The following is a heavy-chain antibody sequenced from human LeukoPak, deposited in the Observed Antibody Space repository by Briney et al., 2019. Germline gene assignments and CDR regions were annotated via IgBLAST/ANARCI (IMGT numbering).Heavy chain of an antibody. Sequence: GASVKVSCKASGGTFTSYAISWVRQAPGQGLEWMGGIIPIFGSANYAQKFQGRVTMTTDTSTSTGYMELRSLRSDDTAVYYCARENPRGNAFDIWGQGTMVTVSS. CDR3: ARENPRGNAFDI. CDR2: IIPIFGSA. D-gene: IGHD1-14*01. J-gene: IGHJ3*02. CDR1: GGTFTSYA. V-gene: IGHV1-69*05.